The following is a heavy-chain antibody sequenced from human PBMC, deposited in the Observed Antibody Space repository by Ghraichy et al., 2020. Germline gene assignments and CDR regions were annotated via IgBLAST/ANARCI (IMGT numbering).Heavy chain of an antibody. D-gene: IGHD1-1*01. CDR1: GFSFSDYN. CDR3: ARDSSRGYAIDY. CDR2: ISGSSRTI. J-gene: IGHJ4*02. V-gene: IGHV3-48*02. Sequence: GGSLRLSCAASGFSFSDYNMNWVRQAPGKGLEWVSYISGSSRTIYYADSVKGRFTISRDNAKNSLYLQMNSLRDEDTAVYHCARDSSRGYAIDYWGQGTLVTVSS.